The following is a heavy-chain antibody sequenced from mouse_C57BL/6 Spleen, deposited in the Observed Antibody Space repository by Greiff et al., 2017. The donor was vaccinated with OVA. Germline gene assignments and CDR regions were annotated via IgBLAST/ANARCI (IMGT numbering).Heavy chain of an antibody. D-gene: IGHD2-2*01. J-gene: IGHJ3*01. CDR1: GYSITSGYD. CDR3: ARVGYDVGFAY. Sequence: EVQLVESGPGMVKPSQSLSLTCTVTGYSITSGYDWHWIRHFPGNKLEWMGYISYSGSTNYKPSLKSRISITHDTSKNHFFLKLNSVTTEDTATYYCARVGYDVGFAYWGQGTLVTVSA. V-gene: IGHV3-1*01. CDR2: ISYSGST.